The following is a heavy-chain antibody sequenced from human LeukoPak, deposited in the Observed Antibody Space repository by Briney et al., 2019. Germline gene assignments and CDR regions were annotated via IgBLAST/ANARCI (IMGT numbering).Heavy chain of an antibody. J-gene: IGHJ5*02. Sequence: GGSLRLSCAASGFTFSSYWMHWVRQAPGKGLVWVSRINSDGSSTSYADSVKGRFTISRDNAKNTLYLPMNSLRAEDTAVYYCARGVGYCSSTSCYWWFDPWGQGTPVTVSS. CDR3: ARGVGYCSSTSCYWWFDP. V-gene: IGHV3-74*01. CDR2: INSDGSST. CDR1: GFTFSSYW. D-gene: IGHD2-2*01.